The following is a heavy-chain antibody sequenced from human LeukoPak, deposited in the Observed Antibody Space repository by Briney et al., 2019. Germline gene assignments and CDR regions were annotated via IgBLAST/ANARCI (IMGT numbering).Heavy chain of an antibody. CDR1: GGSIWSQY. CDR3: ARIHYYGSGSYYHSDY. V-gene: IGHV4-59*11. J-gene: IGHJ4*02. Sequence: WDTVSLSCTVAGGSIWSQYGSWVRQPPGKGLYWIGYIYYSGSTNYNPSLKSRVTISVDTSKNQFSLKLSSVTAADTAVYYCARIHYYGSGSYYHSDYWGQGTLVTVSS. CDR2: IYYSGST. D-gene: IGHD3-10*01.